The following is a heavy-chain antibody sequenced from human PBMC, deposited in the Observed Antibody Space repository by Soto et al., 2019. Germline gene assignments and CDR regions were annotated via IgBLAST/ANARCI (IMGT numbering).Heavy chain of an antibody. CDR3: ARATIDYYDSSGYFDY. V-gene: IGHV4-59*01. CDR1: VGSISSYY. CDR2: IYYSGRT. Sequence: ETLSLTCTVSVGSISSYYWSWIRQPPGKGLEWIGYIYYSGRTNYNPSLKSRVTISVDTSKNQFSLKLSSVTAADTAVYYCARATIDYYDSSGYFDYWGQGTLVTVS. D-gene: IGHD3-22*01. J-gene: IGHJ4*02.